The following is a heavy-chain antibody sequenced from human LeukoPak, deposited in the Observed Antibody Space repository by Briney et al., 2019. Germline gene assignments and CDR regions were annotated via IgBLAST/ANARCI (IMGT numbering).Heavy chain of an antibody. V-gene: IGHV3-74*01. J-gene: IGHJ4*02. D-gene: IGHD6-13*01. CDR2: IKTDGSST. Sequence: GGSLRLSCAAAGFSFSYYWMHWVRQVPGKGLVWVSRIKTDGSSTDYADSVKGRFAISRDNAKNILYLQMNSLRAEDTAVYYCAKDLYSSSWYHDYWGQGTLVTVSS. CDR1: GFSFSYYW. CDR3: AKDLYSSSWYHDY.